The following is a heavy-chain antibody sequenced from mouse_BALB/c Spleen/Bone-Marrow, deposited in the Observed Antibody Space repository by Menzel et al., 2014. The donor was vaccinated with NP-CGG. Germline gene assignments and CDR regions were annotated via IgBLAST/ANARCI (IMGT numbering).Heavy chain of an antibody. J-gene: IGHJ4*01. CDR2: IRNKANGYTT. CDR1: GFTFTDYY. Sequence: EVQLVESGGGLVQPGGPLRLSCATSGFTFTDYYMSWVRQPPGKALEWLGFIRNKANGYTTEYSASVKGRFTISRDNSQSILYLQMNTLRAEDGATYYCARNYDGAMDYWGQGTSVTVSS. CDR3: ARNYDGAMDY. V-gene: IGHV7-3*02. D-gene: IGHD2-12*01.